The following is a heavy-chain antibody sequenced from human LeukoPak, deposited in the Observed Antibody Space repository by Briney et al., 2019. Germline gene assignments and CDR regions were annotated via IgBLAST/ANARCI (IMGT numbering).Heavy chain of an antibody. CDR2: IHSSGTT. V-gene: IGHV4-4*07. CDR1: GGSIGNYH. D-gene: IGHD2-15*01. Sequence: SETLSLTCTVSGGSIGNYHWSWIRQPAGKGLEWIAQIHSSGTTNYNPPLKSRVTISVDTSENQFSLKLSSVTAADTAVYYCARFLQDSSLGYWGQGTLVTVSS. CDR3: ARFLQDSSLGY. J-gene: IGHJ4*02.